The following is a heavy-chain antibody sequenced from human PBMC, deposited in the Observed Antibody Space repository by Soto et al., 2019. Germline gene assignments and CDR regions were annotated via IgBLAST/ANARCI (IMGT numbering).Heavy chain of an antibody. CDR1: GGSIGSYY. V-gene: IGHV4-59*01. CDR3: ARPPPPAGASIYAFDI. Sequence: QVQLQESGPGLVKPSETLSLTCTVSGGSIGSYYWSWLRQPPGKGLEWIGYIYYTGSAIYSPSLNSRVTMSVDTSKNQFSLKLMSVTAADTAVYYCARPPPPAGASIYAFDIWGQGTVVSVSS. D-gene: IGHD3-3*02. J-gene: IGHJ3*02. CDR2: IYYTGSA.